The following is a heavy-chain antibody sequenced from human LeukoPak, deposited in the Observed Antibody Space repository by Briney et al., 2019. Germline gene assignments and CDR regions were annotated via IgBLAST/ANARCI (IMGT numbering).Heavy chain of an antibody. V-gene: IGHV3-33*01. Sequence: GGSLRLSCAASGLAFSSYGMHWVRQAPGKGPEWVAVIWFDGSIKYYADSVKDRFTISRDNSKNTLYLQMNSLRAEDTAVYYCASAAGPFDNWGQGTLVTVSS. D-gene: IGHD6-13*01. CDR3: ASAAGPFDN. J-gene: IGHJ4*02. CDR1: GLAFSSYG. CDR2: IWFDGSIK.